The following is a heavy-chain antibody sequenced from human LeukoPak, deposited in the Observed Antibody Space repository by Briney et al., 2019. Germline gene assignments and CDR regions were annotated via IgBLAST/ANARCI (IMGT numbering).Heavy chain of an antibody. CDR3: ARDQTPFV. CDR1: GFTFSNTW. Sequence: PGGSLRLSCAASGFTFSNTWMSWVRPAPGKGLKWVANIKQDGSEQYYVDSVKGRFTISRDNAKNSLYLQMNSLRAEDTAVYYCARDQTPFVWGQGTLVTVSS. J-gene: IGHJ4*02. V-gene: IGHV3-7*01. CDR2: IKQDGSEQ.